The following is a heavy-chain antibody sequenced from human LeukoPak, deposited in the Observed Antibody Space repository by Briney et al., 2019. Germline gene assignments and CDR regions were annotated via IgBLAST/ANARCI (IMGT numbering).Heavy chain of an antibody. CDR2: ISSRGDST. Sequence: GCLRHSSAPSLFTPSYAYTCCVRQSPGDGAEWGSAISSRGDSTNYADSVKGRFTISRDNAKKSLYLQMNSLRAEDTAVYYCARESSGTYYLKQWGQRTMVTVYS. J-gene: IGHJ4*02. V-gene: IGHV3-11*05. D-gene: IGHD1-26*01. CDR3: ARESSGTYYLKQ. CDR1: LFTPSYAY.